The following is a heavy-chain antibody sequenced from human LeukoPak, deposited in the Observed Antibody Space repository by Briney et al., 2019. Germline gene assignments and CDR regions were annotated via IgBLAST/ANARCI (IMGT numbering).Heavy chain of an antibody. CDR3: AKGRVAAADDCIDC. J-gene: IGHJ4*02. CDR1: GFTFSSYA. D-gene: IGHD6-13*01. Sequence: PGGSLSLSCAASGFTFSSYAMSWVRQAPGKGLEWVSTVSTGGRGTYYAASVKGRFTISRDNSKNTLYLQMNNLRAEDTAIYYCAKGRVAAADDCIDCWGQGTLVTVSS. CDR2: VSTGGRGT. V-gene: IGHV3-23*01.